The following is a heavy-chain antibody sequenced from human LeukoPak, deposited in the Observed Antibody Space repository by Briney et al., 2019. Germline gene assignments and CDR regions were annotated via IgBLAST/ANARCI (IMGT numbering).Heavy chain of an antibody. CDR3: ARDHDYSNPLGY. CDR1: GFTFSSYG. V-gene: IGHV3-30*02. CDR2: IRYDGSNK. J-gene: IGHJ4*02. Sequence: GGSLRLSCAASGFTFSSYGMHWVRQAPGEGLEWVAFIRYDGSNKYYAGSVKGRFTISRDNSKNTLYLQMNSLRAEDTAVYYCARDHDYSNPLGYWGQGTLVTVSS. D-gene: IGHD4-11*01.